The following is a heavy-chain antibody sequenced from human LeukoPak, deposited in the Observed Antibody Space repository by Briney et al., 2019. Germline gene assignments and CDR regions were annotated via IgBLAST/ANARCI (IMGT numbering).Heavy chain of an antibody. CDR3: VKLGALIKNGMDV. V-gene: IGHV3-23*01. Sequence: GGPLRLSCAASGFTFGSYGMSWVRQAPGKGLEWVSDISGSGRATNYADSVKGRFTVSRDRSKNTVDLQMDSLSAEDTAVYYCVKLGALIKNGMDVWGQGTTVTVSS. J-gene: IGHJ6*02. D-gene: IGHD3-16*01. CDR1: GFTFGSYG. CDR2: ISGSGRAT.